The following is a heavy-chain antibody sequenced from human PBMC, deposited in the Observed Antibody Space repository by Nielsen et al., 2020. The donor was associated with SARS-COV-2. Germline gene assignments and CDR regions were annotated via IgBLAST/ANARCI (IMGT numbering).Heavy chain of an antibody. J-gene: IGHJ6*02. Sequence: GGSLRLSCAASGFTLSNYNMHWVRQGPGKGLVWVSRINRDGSVTNYADSVKGRFTISRDNGGNTLYLQVNSLRAEDTAVYYCVREGDGYHSYYYGLDVWGRGTTVTVFS. CDR2: INRDGSVT. CDR3: VREGDGYHSYYYGLDV. D-gene: IGHD5-24*01. V-gene: IGHV3-74*01. CDR1: GFTLSNYN.